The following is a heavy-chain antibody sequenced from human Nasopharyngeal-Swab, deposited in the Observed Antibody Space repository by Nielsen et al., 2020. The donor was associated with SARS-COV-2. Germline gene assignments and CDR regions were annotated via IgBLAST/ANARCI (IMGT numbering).Heavy chain of an antibody. CDR2: IIPSFSRG. D-gene: IGHD2-15*01. Sequence: SVKVSCKASGGSFSTYAFSWVRHAPGQGLEWMGGIIPSFSRGNYAQKFQDRVTITADEATSTAYMELSSLRSEDTAVYYCARDVHGGSWVFDYWGQGTLVTVSS. J-gene: IGHJ4*02. V-gene: IGHV1-69*13. CDR3: ARDVHGGSWVFDY. CDR1: GGSFSTYA.